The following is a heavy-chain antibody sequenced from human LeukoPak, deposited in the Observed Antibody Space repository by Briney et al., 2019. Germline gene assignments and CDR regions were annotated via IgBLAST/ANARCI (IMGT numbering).Heavy chain of an antibody. CDR2: LSAYNGNT. Sequence: ASVKVSCKASGYTFTSYGISWVRPAPGQGLEWMGWLSAYNGNTNYAQKLQGRVTMTTDTSTSTAYMELRSLRSDDTAVYYCARVRIYGSGSYSWFDPWGQGTLVTVSS. D-gene: IGHD3-10*01. J-gene: IGHJ5*02. CDR1: GYTFTSYG. V-gene: IGHV1-18*01. CDR3: ARVRIYGSGSYSWFDP.